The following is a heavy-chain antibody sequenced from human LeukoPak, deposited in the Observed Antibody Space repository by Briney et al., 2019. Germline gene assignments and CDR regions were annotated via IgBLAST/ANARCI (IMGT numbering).Heavy chain of an antibody. CDR2: ISWDGGGT. CDR1: GFTFDDYA. V-gene: IGHV3-43D*03. Sequence: PGGSLRLSCAASGFTFDDYAMHWVRQAPGKGLEWVSPISWDGGGTYYADSVKGRFTISRDNSKNSLYLQMNSLRAEDTALYYCAKDTHDIVVVPAAMPDYWGQGTPVTVSS. CDR3: AKDTHDIVVVPAAMPDY. J-gene: IGHJ4*02. D-gene: IGHD2-2*01.